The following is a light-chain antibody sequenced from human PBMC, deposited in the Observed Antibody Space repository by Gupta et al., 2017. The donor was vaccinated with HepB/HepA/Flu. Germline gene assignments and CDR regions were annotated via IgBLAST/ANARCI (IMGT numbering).Light chain of an antibody. CDR3: QQCSNWPLT. V-gene: IGKV3-15*01. J-gene: IGKJ4*01. Sequence: EIVMTQSPATLSVSPGERVTLSCRASQTVTSKLAWYQQKPGQAPRLLIYDASTRATGIPARFSGSGSGTEFTLTISSLQSEDFAVYYCQQCSNWPLTFGGGTXVEIK. CDR1: QTVTSK. CDR2: DAS.